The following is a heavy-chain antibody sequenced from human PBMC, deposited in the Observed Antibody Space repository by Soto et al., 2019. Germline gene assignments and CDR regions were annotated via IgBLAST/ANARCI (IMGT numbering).Heavy chain of an antibody. CDR2: IIPIFGTA. D-gene: IGHD3-3*01. CDR3: ARDSSSTIFGVVTKENWFDP. Sequence: QVQLVQSGAEVKKPGSSVKVSCKASGGTVSSYAISWVRQAPGQGLEWMGGIIPIFGTANYAQKFQGRVTITADESTSTAYMELSSLRSEDTAVYYCARDSSSTIFGVVTKENWFDPWGQGTLVTVSS. CDR1: GGTVSSYA. J-gene: IGHJ5*02. V-gene: IGHV1-69*01.